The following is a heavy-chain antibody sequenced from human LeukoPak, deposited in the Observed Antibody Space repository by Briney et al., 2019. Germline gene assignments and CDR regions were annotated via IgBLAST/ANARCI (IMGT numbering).Heavy chain of an antibody. Sequence: PSETLSLTCAVYGGSFSGYYWSWIRQPPGKGLEWIGEINHSGSTNYNPSLKSRVTMSVDTSKNQFSLKLSSVTAADTAVYYCARQQWLDNNWFDPWGQGTLVTVSS. CDR1: GGSFSGYY. D-gene: IGHD6-19*01. J-gene: IGHJ5*02. CDR3: ARQQWLDNNWFDP. V-gene: IGHV4-34*01. CDR2: INHSGST.